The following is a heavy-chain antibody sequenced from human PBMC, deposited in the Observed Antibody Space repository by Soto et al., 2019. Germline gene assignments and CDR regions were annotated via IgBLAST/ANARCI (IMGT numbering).Heavy chain of an antibody. V-gene: IGHV1-46*01. CDR1: GYTFTAYY. D-gene: IGHD3-3*01. CDR2: INPSGATT. J-gene: IGHJ4*02. CDR3: ARGHYDFWSGYYYYFDY. Sequence: ASVKVSCKASGYTFTAYYIHWVRQAPGQGLEWMGVINPSGATTTYAQSFQGRVTISRDNAKNSLYLQMNSLRAEDTAVYYCARGHYDFWSGYYYYFDYWGQGTLVTVSS.